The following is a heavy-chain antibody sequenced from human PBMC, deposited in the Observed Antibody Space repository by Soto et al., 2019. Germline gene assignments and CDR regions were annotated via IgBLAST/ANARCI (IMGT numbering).Heavy chain of an antibody. CDR3: AKVGAYYDSSGYLDY. CDR2: ISYDGSNK. V-gene: IGHV3-30*18. Sequence: GGSLRLSCAAPGFTFSSYGMHWVRQAPGKGLEWVAVISYDGSNKYYADSVKGRFTISRDNSKNTLYLQMNSLRAEDTAVYYCAKVGAYYDSSGYLDYWGQGTLVTVSS. J-gene: IGHJ4*02. CDR1: GFTFSSYG. D-gene: IGHD3-22*01.